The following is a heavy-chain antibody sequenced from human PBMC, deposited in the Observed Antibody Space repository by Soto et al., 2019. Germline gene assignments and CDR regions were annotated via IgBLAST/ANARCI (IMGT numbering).Heavy chain of an antibody. CDR1: GFSFSHYA. CDR2: ISYDGENQ. D-gene: IGHD3-10*01. V-gene: IGHV3-30*04. J-gene: IGHJ5*02. CDR3: VSPHSESSNAFDL. Sequence: PGGSLRLSCAAPGFSFSHYAMHWVRQPPGKGLEWVALISYDGENQYFTDSVRGRFTISRDNSKTAVYLEMNDLRLDDTATYYCVSPHSESSNAFDLWGQGTLVTVSS.